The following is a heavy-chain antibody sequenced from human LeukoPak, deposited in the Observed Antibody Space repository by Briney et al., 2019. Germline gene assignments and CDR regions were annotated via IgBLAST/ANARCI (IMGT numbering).Heavy chain of an antibody. Sequence: GGSLRLSCAASGFTFSSYSMNWVRQAPGKGLEWVSSISSSSSYIYYADSVKGRFTISRDNAKNSLYLQMNSLRAEDTAVYYCAGERGPNGECSSLYHAFDIWGQRTMVTVFS. J-gene: IGHJ3*02. V-gene: IGHV3-21*01. CDR3: AGERGPNGECSSLYHAFDI. CDR2: ISSSSSYI. CDR1: GFTFSSYS. D-gene: IGHD6-13*01.